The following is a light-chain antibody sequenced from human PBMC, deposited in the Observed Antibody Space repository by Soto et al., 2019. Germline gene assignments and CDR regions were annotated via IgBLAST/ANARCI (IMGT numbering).Light chain of an antibody. V-gene: IGKV1-5*01. CDR1: QDLDKW. CDR3: QHYSSYST. CDR2: KSS. Sequence: ILMSQSPSSLSASVGDRVTITCRASQDLDKWLAWYQQKPGRAPNLLIYKSSTLRQGVPSRFSGFGSGPEYIHTITDLQPDYFATYYCQHYSSYSTFGQGTVVEMK. J-gene: IGKJ1*01.